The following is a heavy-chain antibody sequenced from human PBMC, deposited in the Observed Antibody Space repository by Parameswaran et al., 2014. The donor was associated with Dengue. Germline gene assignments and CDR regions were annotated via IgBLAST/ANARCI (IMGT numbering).Heavy chain of an antibody. CDR2: ISWDGGST. J-gene: IGHJ6*02. V-gene: IGHV3-43D*03. D-gene: IGHD3-10*01. CDR3: AKAITMVRGATVGYYYGMDV. Sequence: GSLRLSCAASGFTFDDYAMHWVRQAPGKGLEWVSLISWDGGSTYYADSVKGRFTISRDNSKNSLYLQMNSLRAEDTALYYCAKAITMVRGATVGYYYGMDVWGQGTTVTVSS. CDR1: GFTFDDYA.